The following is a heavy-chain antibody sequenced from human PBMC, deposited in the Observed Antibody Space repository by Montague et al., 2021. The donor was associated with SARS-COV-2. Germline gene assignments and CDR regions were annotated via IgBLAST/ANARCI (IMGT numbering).Heavy chain of an antibody. CDR1: GDSISHSSFY. D-gene: IGHD2-2*01. J-gene: IGHJ6*03. V-gene: IGHV4-39*01. CDR3: ARHTVFCTSTSCFQEPPLYCYMDV. Sequence: SETLSLTCSVSGDSISHSSFYWGWIRQPPGKGLEWIGRIYYSGSSSYNPSLKSRATISIDTSKNQFSLELSSVTAADTAVYYCARHTVFCTSTSCFQEPPLYCYMDVWGKGTTVTVSS. CDR2: IYYSGSS.